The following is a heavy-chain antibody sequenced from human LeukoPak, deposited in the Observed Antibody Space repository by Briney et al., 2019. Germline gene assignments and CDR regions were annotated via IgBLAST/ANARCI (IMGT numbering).Heavy chain of an antibody. CDR3: ARRAGAYSHPYDY. CDR1: GFTVSSNY. Sequence: GGSLRLSCAASGFTVSSNYMTWVRQAPGKGLEWVSYIYSDNTHSSDSEKGRFTISSDNSNNTLSLQLNSLRAGDTAVYYCARRAGAYSHPYDYWGQGTLVTVSS. V-gene: IGHV3-53*01. J-gene: IGHJ4*02. CDR2: IYSDNT. D-gene: IGHD4/OR15-4a*01.